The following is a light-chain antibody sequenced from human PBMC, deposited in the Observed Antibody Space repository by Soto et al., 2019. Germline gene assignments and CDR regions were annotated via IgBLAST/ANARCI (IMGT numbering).Light chain of an antibody. CDR2: GAS. J-gene: IGKJ1*01. CDR3: HQYVSSWT. V-gene: IGKV3-20*01. CDR1: QSVSSTY. Sequence: EIVLTQSPGTLSLSPGYRDTISCLASQSVSSTYVAWYQQKSGQAPRLLIYGASSRATGIPDMFSGSGSGTDFTLTISRLEPEDFAVYYCHQYVSSWTFGQGTKVDIK.